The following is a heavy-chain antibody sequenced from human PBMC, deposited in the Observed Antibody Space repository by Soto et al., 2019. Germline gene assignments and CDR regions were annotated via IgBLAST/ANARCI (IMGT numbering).Heavy chain of an antibody. CDR2: IYNNGRT. J-gene: IGHJ4*02. D-gene: IGHD2-2*01. CDR1: GGSISSSS. Sequence: SETLSLTCTVSGGSISSSSWSWIRQPPGRGLEWIGYIYNNGRTDYNPSLKSRVTISVGTSKNHFSLKLSSVTPADTAVYYCARARFCTSTSCYHYFDFWGQGTLVTVSS. CDR3: ARARFCTSTSCYHYFDF. V-gene: IGHV4-59*01.